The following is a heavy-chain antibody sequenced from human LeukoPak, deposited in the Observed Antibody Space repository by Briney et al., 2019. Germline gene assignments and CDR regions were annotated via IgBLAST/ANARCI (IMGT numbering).Heavy chain of an antibody. CDR2: INPNSGGT. CDR1: GYTFTTHY. V-gene: IGHV1-2*04. Sequence: GASVKVSCKASGYTFTTHYIHWVRQAPGQGLEWMGWINPNSGGTNYAQKFQGWVTMTRDTSISTAYMELSRLRSDDTAVYYCARAGFGIAVAAHWGQGTLVTVSS. D-gene: IGHD6-19*01. J-gene: IGHJ4*02. CDR3: ARAGFGIAVAAH.